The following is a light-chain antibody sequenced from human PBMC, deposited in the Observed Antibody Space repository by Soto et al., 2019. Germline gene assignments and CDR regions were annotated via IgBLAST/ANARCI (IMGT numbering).Light chain of an antibody. CDR2: GAS. CDR1: QSVSSSY. Sequence: EIVLTQSPGTLSLPPGERATLSCRTSQSVSSSYFAWYQQKPGQAPRLLIYGASNRATDIPDRFSGSGSGTDFTLTISRLDPEDFAVYYCQQYDSSPPKYTFGQGTKLEIK. V-gene: IGKV3-20*01. CDR3: QQYDSSPPKYT. J-gene: IGKJ2*01.